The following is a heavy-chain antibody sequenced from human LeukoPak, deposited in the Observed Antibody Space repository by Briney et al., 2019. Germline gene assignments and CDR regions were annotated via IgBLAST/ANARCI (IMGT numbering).Heavy chain of an antibody. Sequence: SQTLSLTCPVSGDSISSYYWSWIRQPPGKGLEWLGYIYYTGTTNYNPPLKSRVTMSVDTSKNHFSLKLKSVTAADTAVYFCARGTSGLPVDYWDQGTLVTVSS. CDR1: GDSISSYY. CDR2: IYYTGTT. V-gene: IGHV4-59*01. J-gene: IGHJ4*02. D-gene: IGHD2-21*01. CDR3: ARGTSGLPVDY.